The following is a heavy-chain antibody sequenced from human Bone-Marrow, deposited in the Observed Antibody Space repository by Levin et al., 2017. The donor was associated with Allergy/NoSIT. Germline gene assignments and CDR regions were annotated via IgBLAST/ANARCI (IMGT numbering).Heavy chain of an antibody. CDR1: GYIFNNYP. J-gene: IGHJ4*02. V-gene: IGHV7-4-1*02. CDR2: INTNNGNP. D-gene: IGHD4-17*01. CDR3: AKGMTAVLPLDS. Sequence: ASVKVSCKTSGYIFNNYPIHWVRQAPGQGLEWMGWINTNNGNPTYARGFPGRCVFSLDTPVSTAFLQINNLKADDTAVYYCAKGMTAVLPLDSWGQGTLVTVSS.